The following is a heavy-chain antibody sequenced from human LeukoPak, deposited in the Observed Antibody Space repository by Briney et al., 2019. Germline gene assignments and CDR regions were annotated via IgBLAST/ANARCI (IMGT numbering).Heavy chain of an antibody. V-gene: IGHV3-23*01. D-gene: IGHD3-10*01. CDR3: AKDAGFGSGTYEFWYFDL. Sequence: QPGGSLRLSCAASGFTFSSYAMSWVRQAPGKGLEWVSAISGSGGSTYYADSVKGRFTVSRDNSKNTLYLQMNSLRAEDTAVYYCAKDAGFGSGTYEFWYFDLWGRGTLVTVSS. CDR1: GFTFSSYA. J-gene: IGHJ2*01. CDR2: ISGSGGST.